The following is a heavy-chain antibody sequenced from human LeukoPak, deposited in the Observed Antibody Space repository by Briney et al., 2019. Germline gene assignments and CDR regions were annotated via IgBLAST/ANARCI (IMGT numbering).Heavy chain of an antibody. CDR2: ISSSSSYI. D-gene: IGHD3-22*01. Sequence: PGGSLRLSCAASGFTFSSYSMNWVRQAPGKGLEWVSSISSSSSYIYYADSVKGRFTISRDNAKNSLYLQMNSLRAEDTAVYYCARERDPEGIVVVPLADCWGQGTLVTVSS. CDR1: GFTFSSYS. V-gene: IGHV3-21*01. J-gene: IGHJ4*02. CDR3: ARERDPEGIVVVPLADC.